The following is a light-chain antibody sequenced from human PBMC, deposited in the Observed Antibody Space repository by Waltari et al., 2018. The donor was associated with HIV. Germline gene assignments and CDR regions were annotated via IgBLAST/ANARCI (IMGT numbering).Light chain of an antibody. V-gene: IGLV2-23*02. CDR3: CSYAGGSPSYV. CDR1: SSDLGSYNL. Sequence: QSALAQPASVSGSPGQSITISCTGTSSDLGSYNLVSRYQQHPGKAPKLMIYEVNKRPSRVSNRFSGSKSGNTASLTISGLQAEDEAHYYCCSYAGGSPSYVFGTGTEVTVL. CDR2: EVN. J-gene: IGLJ1*01.